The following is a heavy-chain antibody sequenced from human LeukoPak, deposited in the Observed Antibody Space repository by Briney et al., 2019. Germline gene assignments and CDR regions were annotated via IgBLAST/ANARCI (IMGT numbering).Heavy chain of an antibody. CDR2: ISSSGGSS. CDR3: AKAREIMIFGVVIPAGY. Sequence: GGSLRLSCAASGFTFTSYAVTWVRQAPGKGLEWVSTISSSGGSSYCADSVKGRFTISRDNSENTLYLQMNSLRAEDTAVYYCAKAREIMIFGVVIPAGYWGQGTLVTVSS. V-gene: IGHV3-23*01. D-gene: IGHD3-3*01. J-gene: IGHJ4*02. CDR1: GFTFTSYA.